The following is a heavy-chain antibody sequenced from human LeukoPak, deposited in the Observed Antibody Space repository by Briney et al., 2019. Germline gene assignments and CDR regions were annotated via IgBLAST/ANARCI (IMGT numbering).Heavy chain of an antibody. CDR1: GFTFSHYS. CDR2: IRFTGSYI. Sequence: GGSLRLSCVASGFTFSHYSMNWVRQAPGKGLEWVSSIRFTGSYIYYADSVKGRFTISRDDAKNLLSLQMISLRAEDTAVYYCTRLVSGLSVVTPLDAFDIWGQGTMVTVSS. J-gene: IGHJ3*02. V-gene: IGHV3-21*01. D-gene: IGHD4-23*01. CDR3: TRLVSGLSVVTPLDAFDI.